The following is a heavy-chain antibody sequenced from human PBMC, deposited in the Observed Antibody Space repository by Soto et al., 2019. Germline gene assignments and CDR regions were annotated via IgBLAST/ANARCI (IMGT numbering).Heavy chain of an antibody. CDR3: AKETSSGSYGVYYGMDV. Sequence: AASLRPSSLHSGFTFRSYAVTLLRQAPGKGLEWVSAISGSGGSTYHADSVKGRFTISRDHSKDTLYLQMNSLRAEDTAVYYCAKETSSGSYGVYYGMDVWGQGT. D-gene: IGHD1-26*01. V-gene: IGHV3-23*01. CDR1: GFTFRSYA. J-gene: IGHJ6*02. CDR2: ISGSGGST.